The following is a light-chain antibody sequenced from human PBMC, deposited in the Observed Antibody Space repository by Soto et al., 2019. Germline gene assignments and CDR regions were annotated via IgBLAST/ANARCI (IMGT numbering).Light chain of an antibody. V-gene: IGKV1-6*01. CDR1: PDIRNA. Sequence: IQMTQSPSSLPASVGDRVPTSSGASPDIRNALAWYQQKQGEAHKLLIFAASNLQGGVPSRFSGSGSVKDFTLAIAGLQPEDFAINYCLRNFNFWWTFGQGTKV. CDR3: LRNFNFWWT. CDR2: AAS. J-gene: IGKJ1*01.